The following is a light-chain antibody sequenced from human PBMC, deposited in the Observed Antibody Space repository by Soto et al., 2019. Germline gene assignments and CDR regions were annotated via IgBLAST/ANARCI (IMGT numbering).Light chain of an antibody. Sequence: QSALTQPASVSGSPGQSITISCTGTSSDVGGYNYVSWYQQHPGKAPKLVIYDVSNRPSGVSNRFSGSKSGNTASLTISGLQAEDEADYYRNSYTSSSTYVFGTGTKLTVL. V-gene: IGLV2-14*01. J-gene: IGLJ1*01. CDR2: DVS. CDR3: NSYTSSSTYV. CDR1: SSDVGGYNY.